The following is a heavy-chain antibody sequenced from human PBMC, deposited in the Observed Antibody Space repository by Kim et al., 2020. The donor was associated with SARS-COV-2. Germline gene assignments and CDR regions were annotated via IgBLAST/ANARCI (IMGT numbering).Heavy chain of an antibody. CDR3: ARGVPGY. CDR1: GGSFSGYQ. V-gene: IGHV4-34*01. CDR2: INDSGGS. Sequence: SETLSLTCAVYGGSFSGYQWSWIRQSPGKGLEWIGQINDSGGSNYNPSLKSRVTISVDTSKNQFSLKLTSVTAADTAVYYCARGVPGYWGQGTLVTVSS. J-gene: IGHJ4*02.